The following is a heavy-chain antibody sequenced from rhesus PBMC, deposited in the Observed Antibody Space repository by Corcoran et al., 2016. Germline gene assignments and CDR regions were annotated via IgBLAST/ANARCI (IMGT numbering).Heavy chain of an antibody. V-gene: IGHV4-165*01. CDR1: GGSFSGYY. CDR2: ISGSTGRP. J-gene: IGHJ4*01. D-gene: IGHD6-25*01. Sequence: QVQLQESGPGLVKPSETLSLTCAVSGGSFSGYYWGWIRQPPGKGLEWIGYISGSTGRPPYPPSPSVPVTISTDTSKNQFSLKLSSVTAADPAVYYCARDEIAAAYFDYWGQGVLVTVSS. CDR3: ARDEIAAAYFDY.